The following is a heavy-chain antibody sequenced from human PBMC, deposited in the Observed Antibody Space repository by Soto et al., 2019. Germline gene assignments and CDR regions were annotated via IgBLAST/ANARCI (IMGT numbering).Heavy chain of an antibody. CDR2: ISYDGSEK. CDR1: GFTFNTYG. Sequence: SGGSLRLSCAASGFTFNTYGMHWVRQAPGKGLEWVAVISYDGSEKYYVDSVKGRFTISKDNSKNTLYLQMNSLRPEDTAVYYCAKSPNFYCSSPNCYKYYFDHWGQGTRVTVS. J-gene: IGHJ4*02. V-gene: IGHV3-30*18. CDR3: AKSPNFYCSSPNCYKYYFDH. D-gene: IGHD2-2*02.